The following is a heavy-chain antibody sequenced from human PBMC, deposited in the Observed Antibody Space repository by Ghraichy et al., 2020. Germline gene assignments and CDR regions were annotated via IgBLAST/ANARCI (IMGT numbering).Heavy chain of an antibody. CDR3: AKLELLLFGEPDF. CDR2: VSGIGAST. Sequence: GESLNISCAASGFTFRSYAMTWVTQAPGKGLEWISTVSGIGASTYYADSVRGRFTVSRDNSKNTLYLQMNSLRAEDTAVYYCAKLELLLFGEPDFWGQGTLVTVSS. J-gene: IGHJ4*02. CDR1: GFTFRSYA. D-gene: IGHD3-10*01. V-gene: IGHV3-23*01.